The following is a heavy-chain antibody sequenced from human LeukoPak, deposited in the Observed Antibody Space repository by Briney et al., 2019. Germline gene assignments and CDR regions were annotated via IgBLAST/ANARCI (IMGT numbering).Heavy chain of an antibody. V-gene: IGHV1-3*01. CDR2: INAGNGNT. CDR1: GYTFTSYA. CDR3: ARTSPLDYCDSSGSPGVYYYYGMDV. J-gene: IGHJ6*02. Sequence: ASVKVSCKASGYTFTSYAMHWVRQAPGQRLEWMGWINAGNGNTKYSQKFQGRVTITRDTSASTAYMELSSLRSEDTAVYYCARTSPLDYCDSSGSPGVYYYYGMDVWGQGTTVTVSS. D-gene: IGHD3-22*01.